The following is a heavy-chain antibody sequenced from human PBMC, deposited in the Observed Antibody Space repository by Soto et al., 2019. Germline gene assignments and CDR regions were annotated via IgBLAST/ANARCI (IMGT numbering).Heavy chain of an antibody. CDR2: IYYSGST. D-gene: IGHD6-13*01. Sequence: SETLSLTCTVSGGSISSSSYYWGWIRQPPGKGLEWIGSIYYSGSTYYNTSLKSRVNISVETSKNKFSLKLRSVTAADTAVYYCARHRQQLVDYWGQGTLVTVSS. CDR3: ARHRQQLVDY. CDR1: GGSISSSSYY. V-gene: IGHV4-39*01. J-gene: IGHJ4*02.